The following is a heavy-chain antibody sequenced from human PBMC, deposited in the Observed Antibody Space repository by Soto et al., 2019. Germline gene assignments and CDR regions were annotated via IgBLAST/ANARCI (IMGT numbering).Heavy chain of an antibody. CDR3: LHYNVWSGQDATHDY. Sequence: PGGSLRLSCAASGLAFTNVWMNWVRQAPGRGLEWVGRIRSKTDGGATEYAAPVKGRFTISRDDSKNMVYLQMDSLMTEDTAVYYCLHYNVWSGQDATHDYWGQGILVTVSS. J-gene: IGHJ4*02. CDR1: GLAFTNVW. V-gene: IGHV3-15*07. CDR2: IRSKTDGGAT. D-gene: IGHD3-3*01.